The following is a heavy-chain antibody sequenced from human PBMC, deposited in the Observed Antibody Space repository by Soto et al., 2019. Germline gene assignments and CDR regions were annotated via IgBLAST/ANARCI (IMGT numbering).Heavy chain of an antibody. D-gene: IGHD1-26*01. CDR2: IYYRGST. Sequence: SETLSLTCTVSGGSISRYYWSWIRQTPGKGLEWIGYIYYRGSTNYNPSLKSRVTISVDTSKNQFSLKLSSVTAADTAVYYCGRGQGWLPLVLDVWGQGTTVTVSS. J-gene: IGHJ6*02. V-gene: IGHV4-59*01. CDR3: GRGQGWLPLVLDV. CDR1: GGSISRYY.